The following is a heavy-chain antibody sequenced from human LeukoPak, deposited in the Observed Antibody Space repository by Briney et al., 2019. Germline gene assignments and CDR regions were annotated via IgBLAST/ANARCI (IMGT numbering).Heavy chain of an antibody. CDR3: AKGNSGYDFVYFDY. Sequence: GGSLRLSCAASGFTFDDYAMHWVRQAPGKGLEWVSLISWDGGSTYYADSVKGRFTISRDNSKNSLYLQMNSLRTEDTALYYCAKGNSGYDFVYFDYWGQGTLVTVSS. V-gene: IGHV3-43*01. CDR2: ISWDGGST. CDR1: GFTFDDYA. D-gene: IGHD5-12*01. J-gene: IGHJ4*02.